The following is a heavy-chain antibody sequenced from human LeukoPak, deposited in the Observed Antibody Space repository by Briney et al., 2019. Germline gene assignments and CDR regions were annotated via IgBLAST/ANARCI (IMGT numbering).Heavy chain of an antibody. Sequence: GGSLRLSCAASGFTFSTYGMTWVRQAPGKGLEWVSEIYSDGSTYYAASVKGRFSISRDNSKNTVYLQMNSLRGEDTAVYYCARELRQHGVFDIWGQGTMVTVSS. CDR3: ARELRQHGVFDI. CDR2: IYSDGST. J-gene: IGHJ3*02. CDR1: GFTFSTYG. D-gene: IGHD6-13*01. V-gene: IGHV3-53*01.